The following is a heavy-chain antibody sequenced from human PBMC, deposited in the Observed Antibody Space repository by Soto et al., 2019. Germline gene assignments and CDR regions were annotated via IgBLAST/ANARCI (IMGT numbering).Heavy chain of an antibody. CDR3: ARVGAGDSANYYYYGMDV. Sequence: PGGSLRLSCAASGFTFSSYSMNWVRQAPGKGLEWVSYISSSSSTIYYADSVKGRFTISRDNAKNSLYLQMNSLRDEDTAVYYCARVGAGDSANYYYYGMDVWGQGTTVTVSS. V-gene: IGHV3-48*02. D-gene: IGHD3-16*01. CDR2: ISSSSSTI. J-gene: IGHJ6*02. CDR1: GFTFSSYS.